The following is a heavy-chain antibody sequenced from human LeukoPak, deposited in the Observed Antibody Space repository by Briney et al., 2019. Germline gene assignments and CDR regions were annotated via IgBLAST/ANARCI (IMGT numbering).Heavy chain of an antibody. D-gene: IGHD6-19*01. Sequence: XVRQAPGKGLEWXSAISGSGGSTYYADSVKGRFTISRDSSKNTLYLQMNSLRAEDTAVYYCAKLSSIAVAGAFDYWDQGTLVTVSS. V-gene: IGHV3-23*01. CDR3: AKLSSIAVAGAFDY. CDR2: ISGSGGST. J-gene: IGHJ4*02.